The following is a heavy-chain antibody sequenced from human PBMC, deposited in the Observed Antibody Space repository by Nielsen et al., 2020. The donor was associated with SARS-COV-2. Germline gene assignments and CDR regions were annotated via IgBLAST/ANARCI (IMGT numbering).Heavy chain of an antibody. D-gene: IGHD3-22*01. CDR3: ARGNYYDSSGYYEGDY. J-gene: IGHJ4*02. Sequence: ASVKVSCKASGCTFTTYDINWVRQATGQGLEWMGWMNPNSGDTGYAQKFHGRFIMTRNTSISTAYKELSSLRSEDTAVYYCARGNYYDSSGYYEGDYWGQGTLVTVSS. V-gene: IGHV1-8*01. CDR2: MNPNSGDT. CDR1: GCTFTTYD.